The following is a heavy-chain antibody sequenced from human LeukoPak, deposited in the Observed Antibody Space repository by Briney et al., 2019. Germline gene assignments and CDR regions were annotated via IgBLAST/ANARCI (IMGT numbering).Heavy chain of an antibody. J-gene: IGHJ4*02. D-gene: IGHD6-19*01. CDR2: ISSSSDTI. CDR1: GFIFSKYS. Sequence: GGSLRLSCAASGFIFSKYSMHWVRQAPGKGLEWVSYISSSSDTIYYADSVKGRFTISRDNAKNSLYLQMNSLRAEDTAVYYCARDRGSGWYRDFDYWGQGTLVTVSS. CDR3: ARDRGSGWYRDFDY. V-gene: IGHV3-48*01.